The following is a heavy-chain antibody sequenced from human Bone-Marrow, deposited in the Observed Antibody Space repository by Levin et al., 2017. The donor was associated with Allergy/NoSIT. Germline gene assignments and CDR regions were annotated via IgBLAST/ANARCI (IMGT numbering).Heavy chain of an antibody. Sequence: SETLSLTCTVSGGSISSSSYYWGWIRQPPGKGLEWIGSIYYSGSTYYNPSLKSRVTISGDTSKNQFSLKLSSVTAADTAVYYCARGRGYSGYTPLNWFDPWGQGTLVTVSS. CDR1: GGSISSSSYY. D-gene: IGHD5-12*01. CDR3: ARGRGYSGYTPLNWFDP. V-gene: IGHV4-39*07. CDR2: IYYSGST. J-gene: IGHJ5*02.